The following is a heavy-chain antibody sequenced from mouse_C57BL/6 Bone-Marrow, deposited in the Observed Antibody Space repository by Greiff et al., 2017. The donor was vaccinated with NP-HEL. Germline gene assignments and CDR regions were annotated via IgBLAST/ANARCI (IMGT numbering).Heavy chain of an antibody. J-gene: IGHJ1*03. D-gene: IGHD2-4*01. CDR1: GYSITSGYS. Sequence: EVQRVESGPGLVKPSQSLSLTCSVTGYSITSGYSWNWIRQFPGNKLEWMGYISYDGSNNYNQSPKNRISITRDTSKNQFFLKLNSVTTEDTATYYCAREDYDVWYFDVWGTGTTVTVSS. CDR3: AREDYDVWYFDV. CDR2: ISYDGSN. V-gene: IGHV3-6*01.